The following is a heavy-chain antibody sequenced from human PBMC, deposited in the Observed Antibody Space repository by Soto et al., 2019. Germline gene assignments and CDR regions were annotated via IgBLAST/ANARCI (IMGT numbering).Heavy chain of an antibody. Sequence: GGSLRLSCAPSGFTFSSYGMHWVRQAPGNWLEWVAVIWYDGSNKYYADSVKGRFTISRDNSKNTLYLKMNSLRAEDRAVYYCARGGYGSSSLSAPYGMDVWGQGTTVTVSS. D-gene: IGHD6-6*01. J-gene: IGHJ6*02. CDR1: GFTFSSYG. V-gene: IGHV3-33*01. CDR3: ARGGYGSSSLSAPYGMDV. CDR2: IWYDGSNK.